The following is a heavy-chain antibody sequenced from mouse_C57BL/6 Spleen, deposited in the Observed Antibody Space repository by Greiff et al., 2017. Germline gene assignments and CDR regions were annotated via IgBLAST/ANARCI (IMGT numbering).Heavy chain of an antibody. CDR1: GYTFTDYY. D-gene: IGHD1-1*01. V-gene: IGHV1-19*01. Sequence: EVKLEESGPVLVKPGASVKMSCKASGYTFTDYYMNWVKQSHGKSLEWIGVINPYNGGTSYNQKFKGKATLTVDKSSSTAYMELNSLTSEDSAVYYCARGYYGDAMDYWGQGTSVTVSS. J-gene: IGHJ4*01. CDR2: INPYNGGT. CDR3: ARGYYGDAMDY.